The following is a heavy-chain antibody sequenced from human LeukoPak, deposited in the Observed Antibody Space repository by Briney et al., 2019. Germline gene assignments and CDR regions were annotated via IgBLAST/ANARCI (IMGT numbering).Heavy chain of an antibody. CDR3: ARVQKVYYYDSSGYHDY. Sequence: SQTLSLTCAVSGGSISSGGYSWSWIRQPPGKGLEWIGYIYYSGSTYYNPSLKSRVTISVDTSKNQFSLKLSSVTAADTAVYYCARVQKVYYYDSSGYHDYWGQGTLVTVSS. D-gene: IGHD3-22*01. J-gene: IGHJ4*02. V-gene: IGHV4-30-4*07. CDR2: IYYSGST. CDR1: GGSISSGGYS.